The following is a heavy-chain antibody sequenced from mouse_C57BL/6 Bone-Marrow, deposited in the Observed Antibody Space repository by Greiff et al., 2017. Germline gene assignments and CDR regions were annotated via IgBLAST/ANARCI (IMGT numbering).Heavy chain of an antibody. CDR1: GYTFTSYW. CDR3: AADGYYGFAY. CDR2: IDPSDSYT. J-gene: IGHJ3*01. V-gene: IGHV1-69*01. Sequence: QVQLQQPGAELVMPGASVKLSCKASGYTFTSYWMHWVKQRPGQGLEWIGEIDPSDSYTNYNQKFKGKSTLTVDKSSSTAYMQLSSLTSEDSAVXYCAADGYYGFAYWGKGTLVTVSA. D-gene: IGHD2-3*01.